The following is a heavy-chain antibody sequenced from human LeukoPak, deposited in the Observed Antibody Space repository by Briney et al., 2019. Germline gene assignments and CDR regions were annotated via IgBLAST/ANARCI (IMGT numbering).Heavy chain of an antibody. V-gene: IGHV4-34*01. Sequence: ASETLSLTCAVYGGSFSGYYWSWIRQPPGKTLEWIGSIYSSGSTYYNPSLKSRVIIIIDTPKNHFSLTLSSVTAADTAVYYCARSDGYGLVGIWGQGTMVTVSS. CDR2: IYSSGST. CDR3: ARSDGYGLVGI. D-gene: IGHD3-10*01. J-gene: IGHJ3*02. CDR1: GGSFSGYY.